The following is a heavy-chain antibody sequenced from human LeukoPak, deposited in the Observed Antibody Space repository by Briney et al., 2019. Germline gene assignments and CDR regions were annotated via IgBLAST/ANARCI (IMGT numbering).Heavy chain of an antibody. CDR2: ISSSSSYI. J-gene: IGHJ4*02. V-gene: IGHV3-21*01. D-gene: IGHD3-22*01. Sequence: PGGSLRLSCAASGFTFSSYSMNWVRQAPGKGLEWVSSISSSSSYIYYADSVKGRFTISRDNAKNSLYLQMNSLRAEDTAVYYCASAYYYDSSGYYPPWNWGQGTLVTVSS. CDR1: GFTFSSYS. CDR3: ASAYYYDSSGYYPPWN.